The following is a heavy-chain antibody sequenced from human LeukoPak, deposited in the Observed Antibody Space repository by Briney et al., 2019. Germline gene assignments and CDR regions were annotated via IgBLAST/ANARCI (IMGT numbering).Heavy chain of an antibody. CDR1: GFTFSSYT. V-gene: IGHV3-21*01. D-gene: IGHD3-10*01. CDR2: ISSSSSYI. CDR3: ASDGVRWP. Sequence: GGSLRLSCAASGFTFSSYTMSWVRQAPGKGLEWVSSISSSSSYIYYADSVKGRFTISRDNAKNSLYLQMNSLRAEDTAVYYCASDGVRWPWGQGTLVTVSS. J-gene: IGHJ5*02.